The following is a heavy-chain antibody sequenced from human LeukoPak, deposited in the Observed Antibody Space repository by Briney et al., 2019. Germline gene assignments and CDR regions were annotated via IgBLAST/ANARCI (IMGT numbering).Heavy chain of an antibody. V-gene: IGHV4-39*07. CDR2: IYYSGSP. Sequence: SETLSLTCTVSGGSISSSSYYWGWIRQPPGKGLGWIGSIYYSGSPYYNPSLKSRVAISVDTSKNQFSLKLSSVTAADTAVYYCARDYDLYYFDYWGQGTLVTVSS. CDR3: ARDYDLYYFDY. D-gene: IGHD3-3*01. J-gene: IGHJ4*02. CDR1: GGSISSSSYY.